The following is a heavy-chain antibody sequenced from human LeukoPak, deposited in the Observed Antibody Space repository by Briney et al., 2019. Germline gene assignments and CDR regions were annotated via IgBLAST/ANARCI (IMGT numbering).Heavy chain of an antibody. CDR3: AKVAKYYYGSETYYFFEH. V-gene: IGHV3-7*01. CDR1: GFTFSRYW. Sequence: GGYLRLSCAPSGFTFSRYWMSWVRQAPGKGLEWVANINQDGTEKYYVDSVKGRFTISRDNAQNSLYLQMNSLRVEDTAVYYCAKVAKYYYGSETYYFFEHWGQGTPVSAS. J-gene: IGHJ4*02. D-gene: IGHD3-10*01. CDR2: INQDGTEK.